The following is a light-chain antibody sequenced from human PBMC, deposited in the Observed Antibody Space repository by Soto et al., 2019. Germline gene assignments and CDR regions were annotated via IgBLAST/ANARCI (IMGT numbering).Light chain of an antibody. CDR1: SSNIRGNS. J-gene: IGLJ1*01. V-gene: IGLV1-51*01. Sequence: QSVLTQPPSVSAAPGQSVTISCSGSSSNIRGNSVSWYQQLPRTAPKLLIYDDDKRPSGIPDQFSGSKSGTSATLGITGFQTGDEADYYCGSWDSSLSAYVFGTGTKVTVL. CDR3: GSWDSSLSAYV. CDR2: DDD.